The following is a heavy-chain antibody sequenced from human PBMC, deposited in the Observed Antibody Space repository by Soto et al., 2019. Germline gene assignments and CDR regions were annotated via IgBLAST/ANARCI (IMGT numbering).Heavy chain of an antibody. Sequence: QVQLVESGGGVVQPGRSLRLSCAASGFTLSGNDMHWVRQAPGKGPEWVAVMSYDGSRQYYADSVKGRFTIYRDTSKSTLYIQMNILTPEDTAVYYRARGGWYSSWSSSDCWGQGTMVTVSS. J-gene: IGHJ4*02. D-gene: IGHD2-21*01. V-gene: IGHV3-30*03. CDR1: GFTLSGND. CDR3: ARGGWYSSWSSSDC. CDR2: MSYDGSRQ.